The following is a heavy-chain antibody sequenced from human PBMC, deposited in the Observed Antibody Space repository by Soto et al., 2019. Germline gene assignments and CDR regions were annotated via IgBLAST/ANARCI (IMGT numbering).Heavy chain of an antibody. V-gene: IGHV3-21*01. CDR1: GFTFSSYS. CDR2: ISSSSSYI. J-gene: IGHJ5*02. CDR3: ARVLGYCSSTSCYSWFDP. D-gene: IGHD2-2*02. Sequence: KTGGSLRLSCAASGFTFSSYSMNWVRQAPGKGLEWVSSISSSSSYIYYADSVKGRFTISRDNAKNSLYLQMNSLRAEDTAVYYCARVLGYCSSTSCYSWFDPWGQGTLVTVSS.